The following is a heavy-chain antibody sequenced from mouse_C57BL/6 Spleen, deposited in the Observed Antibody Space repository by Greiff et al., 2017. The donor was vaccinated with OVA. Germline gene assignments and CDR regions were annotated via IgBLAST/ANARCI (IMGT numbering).Heavy chain of an antibody. CDR1: GYAFSSSW. Sequence: VQLQQSGPELVKPGASVKISCKASGYAFSSSWMNWVKQRPGKGLEWIGRIYPGDGDTNYNGKFKGKATLTADKSSSTAYMQLSSLTSEDSAVYFCARFYYGSPPYAMDYWGQGTSVTVSS. V-gene: IGHV1-82*01. J-gene: IGHJ4*01. CDR3: ARFYYGSPPYAMDY. CDR2: IYPGDGDT. D-gene: IGHD1-1*01.